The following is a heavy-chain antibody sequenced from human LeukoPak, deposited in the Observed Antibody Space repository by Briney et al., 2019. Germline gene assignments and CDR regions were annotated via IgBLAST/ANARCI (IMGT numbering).Heavy chain of an antibody. D-gene: IGHD3-22*01. CDR2: ISGSGGST. CDR1: GFTFSNYA. CDR3: AKDLQGSSGHGWYFDL. J-gene: IGHJ2*01. Sequence: GGSLRLSCAASGFTFSNYAMSWVRQASGKGLEWVSAISGSGGSTFYADSVKGRFTISRDNSKNTLYLQMNSLRAEDTAVYYCAKDLQGSSGHGWYFDLWGRGTLVTVSS. V-gene: IGHV3-23*01.